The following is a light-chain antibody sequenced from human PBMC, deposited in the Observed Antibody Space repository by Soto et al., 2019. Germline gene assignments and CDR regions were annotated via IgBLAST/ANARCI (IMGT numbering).Light chain of an antibody. CDR2: GAS. V-gene: IGKV3-20*01. CDR3: HYYGSPPRT. Sequence: EIVLTQSPGTLSLSPGERATLSCRASQSVSSSYLAWYQQKPGQAPRLLIYGASSRATDIPDRFSGSGSGTDFTLAISRLETADFAVYYCHYYGSPPRTCGEGTKVEIK. J-gene: IGKJ1*01. CDR1: QSVSSSY.